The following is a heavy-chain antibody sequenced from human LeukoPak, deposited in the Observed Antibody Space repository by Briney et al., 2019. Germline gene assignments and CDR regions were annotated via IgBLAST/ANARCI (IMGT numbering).Heavy chain of an antibody. CDR1: GYTFTSYA. V-gene: IGHV7-4-1*02. J-gene: IGHJ6*02. CDR2: INTNTGNP. Sequence: GASVKVSCKASGYTFTSYAMNWVRQAPGQGLEWMGWINTNTGNPTYAQGFTGRFVFSLDTSVSTAYLQISSLKAEDTAVYYCAAGRWLQFGYYYYGMDVWGQGTTVTVSS. CDR3: AAGRWLQFGYYYYGMDV. D-gene: IGHD5-24*01.